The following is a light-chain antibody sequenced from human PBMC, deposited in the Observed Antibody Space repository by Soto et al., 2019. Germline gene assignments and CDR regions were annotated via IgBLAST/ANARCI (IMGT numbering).Light chain of an antibody. CDR2: GGS. CDR3: QQYCSSFIT. J-gene: IGKJ5*01. V-gene: IGKV3-20*01. Sequence: EIVLTQSPGTLSLSPGERATLSCRASQSVSGTYLAWYQQKPGRAPRLLISGGSSRATGIADRFSGSGSGSDFTLSVSRLEPDDSAVYYCQQYCSSFITLGQGTRLEIK. CDR1: QSVSGTY.